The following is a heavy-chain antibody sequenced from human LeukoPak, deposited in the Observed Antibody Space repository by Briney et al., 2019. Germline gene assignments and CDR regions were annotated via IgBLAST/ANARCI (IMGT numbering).Heavy chain of an antibody. V-gene: IGHV3-7*01. J-gene: IGHJ4*02. CDR2: IKEDGSDK. CDR1: GFIFSNYW. Sequence: GGSLRLSCEASGFIFSNYWMAWVRQAPGKGLEWLANIKEDGSDKNYVESMKGRYTISRDNAKNSLYLQMDSLGVEDTAVYYCARGAAYGYDRFDYWGQGAQVTVSS. CDR3: ARGAAYGYDRFDY. D-gene: IGHD5-18*01.